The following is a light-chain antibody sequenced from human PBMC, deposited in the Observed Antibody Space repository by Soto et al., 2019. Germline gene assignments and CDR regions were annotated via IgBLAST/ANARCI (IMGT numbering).Light chain of an antibody. Sequence: DFVMTQAPDSLAVSLGERATINCKSSQSVLYNSNNKNHLGWFQQKQGHPPKLLIYGASFRQSGVPDRFSGSGSGTDFTLTSSSLQAEDVAVYYCQKYYSIPFTFGQGTKLEI. J-gene: IGKJ2*01. CDR1: QSVLYNSNNKNH. CDR2: GAS. CDR3: QKYYSIPFT. V-gene: IGKV4-1*01.